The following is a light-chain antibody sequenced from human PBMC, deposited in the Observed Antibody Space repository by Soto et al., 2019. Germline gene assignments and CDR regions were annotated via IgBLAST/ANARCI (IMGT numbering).Light chain of an antibody. J-gene: IGKJ4*01. Sequence: DIQMTQSPSSLYASVGDRVTIACQSSHDVSRNLNWFQQKPGEAPKLLIYDASNLERGVPSRFRGSGSGTHFTFTISSLQPEDVSTYYCQQYNSMLSFGGGT. CDR3: QQYNSMLS. V-gene: IGKV1-33*01. CDR2: DAS. CDR1: HDVSRN.